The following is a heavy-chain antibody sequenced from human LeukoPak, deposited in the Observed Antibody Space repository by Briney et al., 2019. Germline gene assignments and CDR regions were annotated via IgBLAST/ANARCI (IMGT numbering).Heavy chain of an antibody. CDR2: INPSGGST. CDR1: GYTFARYY. D-gene: IGHD3-22*01. Sequence: ASVTVSCKASGYTFARYYIHWVRQAPGQGLEWMGLINPSGGSTRYAQKFQGRVTMTRDTSTSTVYMELSSLRSDDTAVYYCARGDYYDSSGSFDPWGQGTLVTVSS. V-gene: IGHV1-46*01. J-gene: IGHJ5*02. CDR3: ARGDYYDSSGSFDP.